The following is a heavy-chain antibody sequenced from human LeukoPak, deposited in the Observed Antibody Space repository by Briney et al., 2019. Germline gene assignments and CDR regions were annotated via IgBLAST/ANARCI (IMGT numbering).Heavy chain of an antibody. Sequence: GGSLRLSCAASAFTFSNYAMHWVRQAPGKGLEWVAVISYDGSNKYYADSVKGRFTISRDNSKNTLYLQMNSLRAEDTAVYYCARVMGRYCSSNSCYVDYWGQGTLVTVSS. CDR3: ARVMGRYCSSNSCYVDY. CDR2: ISYDGSNK. D-gene: IGHD2-2*01. V-gene: IGHV3-30*04. CDR1: AFTFSNYA. J-gene: IGHJ4*02.